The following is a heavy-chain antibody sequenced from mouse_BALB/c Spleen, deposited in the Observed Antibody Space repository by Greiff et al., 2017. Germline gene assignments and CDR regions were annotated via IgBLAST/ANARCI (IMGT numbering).Heavy chain of an antibody. Sequence: DVKLVESGGGLVKPGGSLKLSCAASGFTFSSYTMSWVRQTPEKRLEWVATISSGGSYTYYPDSVKGRFTISRDNAKNTLYLQMSSLKSEDTAMYYCTRDRGDGNYVGAMDYWGQGTSVTVSS. D-gene: IGHD2-1*01. V-gene: IGHV5-6-4*01. CDR3: TRDRGDGNYVGAMDY. J-gene: IGHJ4*01. CDR2: ISSGGSYT. CDR1: GFTFSSYT.